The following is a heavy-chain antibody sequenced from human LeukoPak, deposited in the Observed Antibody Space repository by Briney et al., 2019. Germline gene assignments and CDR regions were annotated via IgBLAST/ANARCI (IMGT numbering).Heavy chain of an antibody. CDR2: ISGSGGST. V-gene: IGHV3-23*01. D-gene: IGHD1-26*01. Sequence: GGTLRLSCAASGFTFSSYGMSWVRQAPGKGLEWVSAISGSGGSTYYADSVKGRFTISRDNAKNSLYLQMNSLRAEDTAVYYCARAHVGETGAFDIWGQGTMVTVSS. CDR3: ARAHVGETGAFDI. CDR1: GFTFSSYG. J-gene: IGHJ3*02.